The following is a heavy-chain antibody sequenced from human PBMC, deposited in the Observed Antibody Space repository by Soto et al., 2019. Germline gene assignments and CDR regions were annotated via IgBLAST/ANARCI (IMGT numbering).Heavy chain of an antibody. D-gene: IGHD6-19*01. V-gene: IGHV4-59*01. CDR1: GGSISSYY. CDR2: IYYSGST. J-gene: IGHJ5*02. Sequence: SETLSLTCTVSGGSISSYYWSWIRQPPGKGLEWIGYIYYSGSTNYDPSLKSRVTISVDTSKNQFSLKLSSVTAADTAVYYCARAGSGWYTPNNWFDPWGQGTLVTVSS. CDR3: ARAGSGWYTPNNWFDP.